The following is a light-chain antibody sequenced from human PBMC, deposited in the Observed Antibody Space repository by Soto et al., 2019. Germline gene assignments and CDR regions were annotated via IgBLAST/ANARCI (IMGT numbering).Light chain of an antibody. V-gene: IGLV2-8*01. CDR1: SSDVGTHGY. J-gene: IGLJ3*02. Sequence: QSALPQPPSASGSPGQSVTISCTGTSSDVGTHGYVSWYQQHAGKAPKLMIYDVTKRPSGVPDRFSGSKSANTASLTVSGLQAEDEADYYCMCYAGGKNWVFGGGTKVTVL. CDR2: DVT. CDR3: MCYAGGKNWV.